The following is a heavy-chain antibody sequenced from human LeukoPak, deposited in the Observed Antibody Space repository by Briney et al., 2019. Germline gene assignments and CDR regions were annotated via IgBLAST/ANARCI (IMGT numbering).Heavy chain of an antibody. J-gene: IGHJ5*02. D-gene: IGHD3-10*01. CDR1: GFTFNNYG. CDR3: AKDLIT. Sequence: GSLRLSCAASGFTFNNYGMTWVRQAPGKGLEWVSAVSGSGSNTYYADSVKGRFTISRDNSKNTLYLQMNSLRAEDTAVYYCAKDLITWGQGTLVTVSS. CDR2: VSGSGSNT. V-gene: IGHV3-23*01.